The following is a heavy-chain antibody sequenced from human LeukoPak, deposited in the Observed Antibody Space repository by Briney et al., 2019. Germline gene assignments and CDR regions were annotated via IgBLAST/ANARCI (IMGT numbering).Heavy chain of an antibody. CDR1: GFTFSNHA. CDR2: ISYGGVNK. Sequence: GRSLRLSCEASGFTFSNHAIYWVRQAPGRGLEWVAVISYGGVNKYYADSVKGRFTVSRDNSKKPLYLQMNSLRTEDTAVYYCVRDRKVITRMQIWSGMDVWGQGTTVTVSS. V-gene: IGHV3-30-3*01. J-gene: IGHJ6*02. D-gene: IGHD1-14*01. CDR3: VRDRKVITRMQIWSGMDV.